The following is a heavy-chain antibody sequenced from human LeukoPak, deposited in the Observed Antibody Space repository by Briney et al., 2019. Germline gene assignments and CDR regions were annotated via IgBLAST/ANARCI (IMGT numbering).Heavy chain of an antibody. Sequence: ASVEVSCKASGYTFTSYYMHWVRQAPGQGLEWMGIINPSGGSTSYAQKFQGRVTMTRDTSTSTVYMELSSLRSEDTAVYYCARLSAMVYTFDYWGQGTLVTVSS. CDR3: ARLSAMVYTFDY. CDR2: INPSGGST. D-gene: IGHD5-18*01. J-gene: IGHJ4*02. V-gene: IGHV1-46*01. CDR1: GYTFTSYY.